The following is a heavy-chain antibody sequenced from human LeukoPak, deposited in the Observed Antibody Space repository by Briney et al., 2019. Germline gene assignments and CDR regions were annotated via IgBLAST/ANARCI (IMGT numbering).Heavy chain of an antibody. Sequence: PGGSLRLSCAASGFTFSSYAMSWVRQAPGKGLEWVSAISGSGGSTYYADSVKGRFTISRGNSKNTLYLQMNSLRAEDTAVYYCAKCRGATRHYGMDVWGQGTTVTVSS. CDR3: AKCRGATRHYGMDV. CDR2: ISGSGGST. V-gene: IGHV3-23*01. J-gene: IGHJ6*02. CDR1: GFTFSSYA. D-gene: IGHD1-26*01.